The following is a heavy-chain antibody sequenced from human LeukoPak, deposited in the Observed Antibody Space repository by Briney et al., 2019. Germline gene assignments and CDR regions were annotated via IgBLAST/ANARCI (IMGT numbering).Heavy chain of an antibody. Sequence: PGGSLRLSCAASGFTFSSYTMNWVRQAPGKGLEWVSSISGSSSYIYYADSVKGRFTISRDNAKNSLYLQMNSLRAEDTAVYYCARDRGWPDYYYYMDVWGKGTTVTVSS. V-gene: IGHV3-21*01. J-gene: IGHJ6*03. D-gene: IGHD5-24*01. CDR3: ARDRGWPDYYYYMDV. CDR2: ISGSSSYI. CDR1: GFTFSSYT.